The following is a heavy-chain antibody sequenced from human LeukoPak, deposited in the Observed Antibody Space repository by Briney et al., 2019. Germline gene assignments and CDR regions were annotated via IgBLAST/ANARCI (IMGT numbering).Heavy chain of an antibody. D-gene: IGHD1-1*01. CDR2: INAGNGNT. CDR3: ARDRNWNDVYWFDP. V-gene: IGHV1-3*01. J-gene: IGHJ5*02. CDR1: GYTFTSYA. Sequence: GASVKVSCMASGYTFTSYAMHWVRQAPGQRLEWMGWINAGNGNTKYSQKFQGRVTITRDTSASTAYMELSSLRSEDTAVYYCARDRNWNDVYWFDPWGQGTLVTVSS.